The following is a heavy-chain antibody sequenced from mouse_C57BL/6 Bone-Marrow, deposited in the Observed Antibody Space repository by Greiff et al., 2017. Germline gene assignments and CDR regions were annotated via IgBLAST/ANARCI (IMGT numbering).Heavy chain of an antibody. D-gene: IGHD1-1*01. CDR3: TTRYGSSYADAMDY. CDR1: GFNIKDYY. Sequence: VHVKQSGAELVRPGASVKLSCTASGFNIKDYYMHWVKQRPEQGLEWIGRIDPEDGDTEYAPKFPGTATMTADTSSNTAYLQLSSLTSEDTAVYYTTTRYGSSYADAMDYWGQGTSVTVSS. CDR2: IDPEDGDT. J-gene: IGHJ4*01. V-gene: IGHV14-1*01.